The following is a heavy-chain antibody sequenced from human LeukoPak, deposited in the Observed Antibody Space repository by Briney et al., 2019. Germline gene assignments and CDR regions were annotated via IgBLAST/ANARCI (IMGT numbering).Heavy chain of an antibody. CDR3: ASQMDTVDTAMVTADDAFDI. CDR1: GGTFSSYA. V-gene: IGHV1-69*05. CDR2: IIPIFGTA. Sequence: SVKVSCKASGGTFSSYAISWVRQAPGQGLEWMGGIIPIFGTANYAQKFQGRVTITTDESTSTAYMELSSLRSEDTAVYYCASQMDTVDTAMVTADDAFDIWGQGTMVTVSS. D-gene: IGHD5-18*01. J-gene: IGHJ3*02.